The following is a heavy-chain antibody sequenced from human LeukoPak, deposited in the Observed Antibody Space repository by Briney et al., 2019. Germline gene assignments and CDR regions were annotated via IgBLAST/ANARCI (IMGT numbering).Heavy chain of an antibody. V-gene: IGHV3-30*02. Sequence: GGSLRLSCAASGFTFSSYGMHWVRQAPGKGLEWVAFIRYDGSNKYYADSVKGRFTISRDNSKNTLYLQMNSLRAEDTAVYYCAKGTATIFGVVIIEKMLLDYWGQGTLVTVSS. CDR2: IRYDGSNK. J-gene: IGHJ4*02. D-gene: IGHD3-3*01. CDR1: GFTFSSYG. CDR3: AKGTATIFGVVIIEKMLLDY.